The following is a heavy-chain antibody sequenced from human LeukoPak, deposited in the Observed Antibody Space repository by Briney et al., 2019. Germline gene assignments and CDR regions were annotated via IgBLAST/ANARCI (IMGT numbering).Heavy chain of an antibody. Sequence: GGSLRLSCAASGFTFSSYWMSWVRQAPGKGLEWVANIKQDGSEKYYVDSVKGRFTISRDNAKNSLYLQMNSLRAEDTAMYYCARGFYCSSTRCYSYDYWGQATLVTVSS. D-gene: IGHD2-2*01. CDR1: GFTFSSYW. CDR3: ARGFYCSSTRCYSYDY. V-gene: IGHV3-7*01. CDR2: IKQDGSEK. J-gene: IGHJ4*02.